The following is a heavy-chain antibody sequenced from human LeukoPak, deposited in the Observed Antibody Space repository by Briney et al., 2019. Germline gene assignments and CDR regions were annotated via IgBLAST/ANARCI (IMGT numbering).Heavy chain of an antibody. CDR2: IEPDSGAT. Sequence: ASVKVSCKASGYTFTVHYLHWLRQAPGQGLEWMGWIEPDSGATNFAQNFQGRVTMTSDTSINTVYMELSSLTSDDTAMYYCARDHDYGPDYWGQGTLVTVSA. V-gene: IGHV1-2*02. CDR3: ARDHDYGPDY. J-gene: IGHJ4*02. CDR1: GYTFTVHY. D-gene: IGHD4/OR15-4a*01.